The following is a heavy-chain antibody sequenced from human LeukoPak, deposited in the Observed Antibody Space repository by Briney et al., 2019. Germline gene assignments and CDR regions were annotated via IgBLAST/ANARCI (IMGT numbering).Heavy chain of an antibody. CDR2: ISAYNGNT. J-gene: IGHJ3*02. D-gene: IGHD3-22*01. Sequence: ASVKVSCKASGYTFTSYGISWVRQAPGQGLEWMGWISAYNGNTNYAQKLQGRVTMTTDTSTSTAYMELRSLRSDDTAVYYCASRLQYYYDSSGYEFGIWGQGTMVTVSS. CDR1: GYTFTSYG. V-gene: IGHV1-18*01. CDR3: ASRLQYYYDSSGYEFGI.